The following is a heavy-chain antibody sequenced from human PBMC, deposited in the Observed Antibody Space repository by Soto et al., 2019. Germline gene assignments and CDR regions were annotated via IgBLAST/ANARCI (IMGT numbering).Heavy chain of an antibody. Sequence: GSLRLACAASGLTFSSYAMNWVRQAPGKGLEWVSGISGSGGTTYYADSVKGRFTISRDNSKNTLYLQMNSLRAEDTAVYYCAKGIYDSGSYYLVDYWGQGTLVTVSS. J-gene: IGHJ4*02. CDR2: ISGSGGTT. D-gene: IGHD3-10*01. V-gene: IGHV3-23*01. CDR1: GLTFSSYA. CDR3: AKGIYDSGSYYLVDY.